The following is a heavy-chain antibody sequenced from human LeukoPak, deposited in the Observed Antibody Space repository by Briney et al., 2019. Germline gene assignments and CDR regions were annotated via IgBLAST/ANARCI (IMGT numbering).Heavy chain of an antibody. Sequence: ASVKVSCEASGYTFTSYSINWVRQAPGQGLEWMAWISAYNGNTNYAQKFQGRLTLTRDTSTSTAYMELRSLRSDDTAIYFCARGMSGYTEDPFDIWGQGTVVTVSS. CDR2: ISAYNGNT. V-gene: IGHV1-18*01. J-gene: IGHJ3*02. D-gene: IGHD5-12*01. CDR3: ARGMSGYTEDPFDI. CDR1: GYTFTSYS.